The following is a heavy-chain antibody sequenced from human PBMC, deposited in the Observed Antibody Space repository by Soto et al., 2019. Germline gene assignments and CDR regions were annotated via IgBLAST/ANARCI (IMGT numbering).Heavy chain of an antibody. CDR2: FTPKFGTA. Sequence: QVQLVQSGAEVKKPGSSVKISCKASGGTFRNHDISWLRQAPGQGLEWIGGFTPKFGTANYAPKFQGRVSITADESTTTASVALSNLRPEDTAVYFCARGVVSGFEFWYFDLWGLGTLITVSS. CDR1: GGTFRNHD. D-gene: IGHD5-12*01. J-gene: IGHJ2*01. CDR3: ARGVVSGFEFWYFDL. V-gene: IGHV1-69*01.